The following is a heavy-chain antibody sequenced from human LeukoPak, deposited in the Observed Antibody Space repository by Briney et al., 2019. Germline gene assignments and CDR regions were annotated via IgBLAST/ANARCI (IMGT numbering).Heavy chain of an antibody. J-gene: IGHJ4*02. CDR3: AREFFCSSTSCFGAADY. CDR2: IYYSGST. D-gene: IGHD2-2*01. V-gene: IGHV4-59*12. Sequence: SETLSLTCTVSGGSISSYYWSWIRQPPGKGLEWIGYIYYSGSTNYNPSLKSRVTISVDTSKNQFSLKLSSVTAADTAVYYCAREFFCSSTSCFGAADYWGQGTLVTVSS. CDR1: GGSISSYY.